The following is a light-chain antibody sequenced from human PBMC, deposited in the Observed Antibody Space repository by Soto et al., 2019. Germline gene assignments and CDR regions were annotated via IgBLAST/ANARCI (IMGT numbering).Light chain of an antibody. CDR2: ATS. CDR1: QSVGNN. Sequence: EIVLTQSPATLSVSPGERATLSCRASQSVGNNFAWYQQKPGQAPRLLIFATSTRATGVPARFSGSGSGTEFTLTSSSLQSEDFALYYCQQYGDWPLTFGGGAKVEIE. V-gene: IGKV3-15*01. CDR3: QQYGDWPLT. J-gene: IGKJ4*01.